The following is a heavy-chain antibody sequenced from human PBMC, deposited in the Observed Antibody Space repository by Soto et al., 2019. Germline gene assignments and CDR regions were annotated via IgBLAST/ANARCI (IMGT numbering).Heavy chain of an antibody. J-gene: IGHJ5*02. Sequence: LSLTCTVSGGSISSYYWSWIRQPPGKGLEWIGYIYYSGSTNYNPSLKSRVTISVDTSKNQFSLKLSSVTAADTAVYYCARASGTTFWFDPWGQGTLVTVSS. CDR2: IYYSGST. V-gene: IGHV4-59*01. CDR1: GGSISSYY. CDR3: ARASGTTFWFDP. D-gene: IGHD1-7*01.